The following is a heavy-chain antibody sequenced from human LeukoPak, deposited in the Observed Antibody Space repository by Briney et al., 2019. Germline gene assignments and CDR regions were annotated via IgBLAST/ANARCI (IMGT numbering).Heavy chain of an antibody. Sequence: GGSLRLSCEASGFTFSNYAMSWVRQAPGKGLEWVSVISGSDGSTYYADSVKGRFTISRDNSKNTLFLQMNSLRAEDTALYYCAKQSVRAAVAAPFDYWGQGTLVNVYS. CDR1: GFTFSNYA. CDR3: AKQSVRAAVAAPFDY. D-gene: IGHD6-13*01. V-gene: IGHV3-23*01. J-gene: IGHJ4*02. CDR2: ISGSDGST.